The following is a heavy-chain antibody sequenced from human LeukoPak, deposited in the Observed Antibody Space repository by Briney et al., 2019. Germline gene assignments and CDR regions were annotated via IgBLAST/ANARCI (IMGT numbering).Heavy chain of an antibody. V-gene: IGHV3-74*01. CDR3: ATVIRG. Sequence: GGSLRLSCAASGFTFSNYWMHWVRQAPGKGLVWVSRINSDGSTTNYADSVKGRFTISRDNAKNTLYLQMNSLRVEDTAVYYCATVIRGWGQGTMVTVSS. D-gene: IGHD2/OR15-2a*01. CDR2: INSDGSTT. CDR1: GFTFSNYW. J-gene: IGHJ3*01.